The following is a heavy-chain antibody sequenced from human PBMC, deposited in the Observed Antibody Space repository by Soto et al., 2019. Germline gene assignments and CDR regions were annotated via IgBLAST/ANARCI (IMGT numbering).Heavy chain of an antibody. J-gene: IGHJ6*02. CDR1: GGSISSGGYY. CDR3: ARVCGGDCHYGMDV. CDR2: IYYSGST. D-gene: IGHD2-21*02. Sequence: QVQLQESGPGLVKPSQTLSLTCTVSGGSISSGGYYWTWIRQHPGKGLEWIGYIYYSGSTYYNPSLKSRVTISVDTSKNQFSLKLSSVTAADTAVYYCARVCGGDCHYGMDVWGQGTTVTVPS. V-gene: IGHV4-31*03.